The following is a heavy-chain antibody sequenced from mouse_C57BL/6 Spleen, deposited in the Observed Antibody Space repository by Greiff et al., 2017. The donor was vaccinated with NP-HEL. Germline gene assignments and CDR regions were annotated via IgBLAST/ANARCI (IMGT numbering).Heavy chain of an antibody. J-gene: IGHJ3*01. V-gene: IGHV3-6*01. CDR1: GYSITSGYY. CDR2: ISYDGSN. Sequence: VQLKESGPGLVKPSQSLSLTCSVTGYSITSGYYWNWIRQFPGNKLEWMGYISYDGSNNYNPSLKNRISITRDTSKNQFFLKLNSVTTEDTATYYCAGDYDPFAYWGQGTLVTVSA. D-gene: IGHD2-12*01. CDR3: AGDYDPFAY.